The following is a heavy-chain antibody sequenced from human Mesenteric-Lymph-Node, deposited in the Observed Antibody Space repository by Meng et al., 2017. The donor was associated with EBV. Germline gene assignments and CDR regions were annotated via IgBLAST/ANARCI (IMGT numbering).Heavy chain of an antibody. CDR3: ARGIADSWFDP. Sequence: VQRRESGEGLVKPSQTLSLTCAVSGGYISTGGYYWTWCRQPPGKGLVWIAYIYYTGTTYYTPSLKSRVTISVDTSKNQFSLQLNSVTAADTAVYYCARGIADSWFDPWGQGALVTVSS. J-gene: IGHJ5*02. CDR2: IYYTGTT. V-gene: IGHV4-30-4*01. CDR1: GGYISTGGYY. D-gene: IGHD2-15*01.